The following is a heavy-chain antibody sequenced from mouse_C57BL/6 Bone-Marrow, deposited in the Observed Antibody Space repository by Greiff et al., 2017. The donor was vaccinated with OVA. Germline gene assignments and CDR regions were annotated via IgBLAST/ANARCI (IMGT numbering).Heavy chain of an antibody. CDR1: GYTFTSYW. J-gene: IGHJ2*01. CDR3: AREGFHYYGSSPFDY. Sequence: VQLQQPGAELVKPGASVKLSCKASGYTFTSYWMHWVKQRPGQGLEWIGMIHPNSGSTNYNEKFKSKATLTVDKSSSTAYMQLSSLTSEDSAVYYGAREGFHYYGSSPFDYWGQGTTLTVSS. V-gene: IGHV1-64*01. CDR2: IHPNSGST. D-gene: IGHD1-1*01.